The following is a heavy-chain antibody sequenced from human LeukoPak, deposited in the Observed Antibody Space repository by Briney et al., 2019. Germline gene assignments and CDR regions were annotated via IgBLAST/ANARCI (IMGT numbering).Heavy chain of an antibody. CDR2: INPNSGGT. CDR1: GYTFTGYY. J-gene: IGHJ4*02. Sequence: ASVKVSCKASGYTFTGYYMHWVRQAPGQGLEWMGWINPNSGGTNYAQKFQGRVTMTRETSISTAYMELSRLRSDDTAVYYCARGRDSSGWSYFDYWGQGTLVTVSS. CDR3: ARGRDSSGWSYFDY. D-gene: IGHD6-19*01. V-gene: IGHV1-2*02.